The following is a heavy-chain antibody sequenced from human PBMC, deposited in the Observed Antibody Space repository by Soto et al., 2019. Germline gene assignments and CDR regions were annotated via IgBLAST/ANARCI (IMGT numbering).Heavy chain of an antibody. D-gene: IGHD6-13*01. CDR2: INHSGST. CDR1: GGSFSGYY. CDR3: ARPPVAAAASYYFDY. Sequence: QVQLQQWGAGLLKPSETLSLTCAVYGGSFSGYYWSWIRQPPGKGLEWIGEINHSGSTNYNPSLKSRVTISVDTSKNQFSLKLSSVTAADTAVYYCARPPVAAAASYYFDYWGQGTLVTVSS. V-gene: IGHV4-34*01. J-gene: IGHJ4*02.